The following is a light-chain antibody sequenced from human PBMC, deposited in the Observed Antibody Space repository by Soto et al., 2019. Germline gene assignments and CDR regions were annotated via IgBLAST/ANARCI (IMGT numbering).Light chain of an antibody. CDR1: NSNIGAGYD. V-gene: IGLV1-40*01. CDR2: GND. CDR3: QSYDSSLSGV. J-gene: IGLJ3*02. Sequence: QSVLTQPPSVSGAPGQRVTISCTGSNSNIGAGYDVHWYQQVPGTAPKLLIYGNDNRPSGVPDRFSGSKSGTSVSLAISGLQAEDEADYYCQSYDSSLSGVFGGGTKLTVL.